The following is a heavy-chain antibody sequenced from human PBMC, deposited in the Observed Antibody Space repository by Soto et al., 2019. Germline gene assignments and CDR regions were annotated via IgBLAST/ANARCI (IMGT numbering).Heavy chain of an antibody. J-gene: IGHJ6*02. CDR1: GGSISSGYYY. Sequence: SETLSLTCTVSGGSISSGYYYWSWIRQPPGKGLEWIGYIYNTGSTNYNPSLKSRVTISVDTSKNQFSLKLNSVTAADTAVYYCARDLWGYCGTDCYPLDVWGQGTTVTVSS. CDR2: IYNTGST. V-gene: IGHV4-61*01. D-gene: IGHD2-21*02. CDR3: ARDLWGYCGTDCYPLDV.